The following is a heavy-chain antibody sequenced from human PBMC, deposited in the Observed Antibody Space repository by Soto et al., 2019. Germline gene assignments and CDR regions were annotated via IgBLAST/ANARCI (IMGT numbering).Heavy chain of an antibody. CDR1: GYTFTSYY. D-gene: IGHD2-15*01. CDR2: INPSGGST. Sequence: ASVEVSCKXSGYTFTSYYMHWVRQAPGQGLEWMGIINPSGGSTSYAQKFQGRVTMTRDTSTSTVYMGLSSLRSEDTAVYYCAREGPSLGPYCSGGSCHLGPYNWFDPWGQGTLVTVSS. J-gene: IGHJ5*02. CDR3: AREGPSLGPYCSGGSCHLGPYNWFDP. V-gene: IGHV1-46*01.